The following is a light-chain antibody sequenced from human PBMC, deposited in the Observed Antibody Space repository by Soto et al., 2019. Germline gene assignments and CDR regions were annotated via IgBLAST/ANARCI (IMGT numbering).Light chain of an antibody. V-gene: IGLV2-8*01. Sequence: QSVLTQPPSASGSPGESVTISCTGTNTDVGGYNYVSWYQRYPGKAPKLIIYEVNKRPSGVPDRFSGSKSGNTASLTVSGLQAEDEADYYCSSYLNYNSEVFGTGTKVTVL. CDR2: EVN. J-gene: IGLJ1*01. CDR3: SSYLNYNSEV. CDR1: NTDVGGYNY.